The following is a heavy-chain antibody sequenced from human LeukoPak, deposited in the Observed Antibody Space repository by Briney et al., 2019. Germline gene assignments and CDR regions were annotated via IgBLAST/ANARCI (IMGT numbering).Heavy chain of an antibody. CDR2: TRSTGRTK. Sequence: PGRSLTLLSVASAFISATYKMNCLRQDQHKQLHYVSSTRSTGRTKYYADSVTGRLTISRGNAKNSLHLQMNSLRAEDTAVYYCARTDSDTVTEDYYGMDVWGKGTTVTVSS. D-gene: IGHD4-17*01. V-gene: IGHV3-48*03. CDR1: AFISATYK. CDR3: ARTDSDTVTEDYYGMDV. J-gene: IGHJ6*04.